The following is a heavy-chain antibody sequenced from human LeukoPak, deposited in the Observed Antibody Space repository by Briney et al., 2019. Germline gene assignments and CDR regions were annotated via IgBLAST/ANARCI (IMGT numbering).Heavy chain of an antibody. D-gene: IGHD2-21*02. CDR1: GFTFSSYW. Sequence: GGSLRLSCAASGFTFSSYWMHWVRQAAGKGLVWVSRINSDGSITNYADSVKGRFTISRDNAKNTLYLQMNSLRAEDTAVYYCAEDVGRSGDPFGGQGTLVTVSS. CDR2: INSDGSIT. V-gene: IGHV3-74*01. J-gene: IGHJ4*02. CDR3: AEDVGRSGDPF.